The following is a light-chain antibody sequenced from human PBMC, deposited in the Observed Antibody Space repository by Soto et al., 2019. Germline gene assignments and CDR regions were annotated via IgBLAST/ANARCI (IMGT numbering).Light chain of an antibody. Sequence: VLTQAPGALSLSPGERATLSGKASQSVSSSYLAWYQQKPGQTPRLLIYGASTRATAIPDRFSGSRSGTDFILTISRLEPEDVAVYYCQQYGRSPWTLTQGTKVDIK. J-gene: IGKJ1*01. CDR2: GAS. V-gene: IGKV3-20*01. CDR1: QSVSSSY. CDR3: QQYGRSPWT.